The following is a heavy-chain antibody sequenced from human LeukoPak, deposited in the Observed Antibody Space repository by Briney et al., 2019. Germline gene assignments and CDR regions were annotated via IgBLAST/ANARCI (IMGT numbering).Heavy chain of an antibody. CDR2: ISGSGGST. V-gene: IGHV3-23*01. CDR3: AKRSVVIRVILVGFHKEAYYFDS. Sequence: GGSLRLSCVVSGITLSNYGMIWVRQAPGKGLEWVTGISGSGGSTNYADSVKGRFTISRDSPKNTLYLQMNSLRAEDTAVYFCAKRSVVIRVILVGFHKEAYYFDSWGQGALVTVSS. D-gene: IGHD3-22*01. J-gene: IGHJ4*02. CDR1: GITLSNYG.